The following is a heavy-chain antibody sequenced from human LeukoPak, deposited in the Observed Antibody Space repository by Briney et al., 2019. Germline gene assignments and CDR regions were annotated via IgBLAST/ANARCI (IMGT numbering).Heavy chain of an antibody. D-gene: IGHD3-10*01. CDR1: GGSISSSSYY. Sequence: SETLSLTCTVSGGSISSSSYYWGWIRQPPGKGLEWIGSIYYSGSTYYNPSLKSRVTISVDTSKNQFSLKLSSVTAADTAVYYCARHGPDIVRGVIMRTLFDYWGQGTLVTVSS. V-gene: IGHV4-39*01. CDR3: ARHGPDIVRGVIMRTLFDY. J-gene: IGHJ4*02. CDR2: IYYSGST.